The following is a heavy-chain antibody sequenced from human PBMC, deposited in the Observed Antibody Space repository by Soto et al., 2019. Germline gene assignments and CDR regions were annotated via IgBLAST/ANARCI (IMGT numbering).Heavy chain of an antibody. CDR2: IIPIFGTA. Sequence: SVKVSCKASGGTFRSYAISWVRQAPGQGLEWMGGIIPIFGTANYAQKFQGRVTITADESTSTAYMELSSLRSEDTAVYYCARVRSGYDLREDVFDIWGQGTMVTVAS. V-gene: IGHV1-69*13. J-gene: IGHJ3*02. CDR3: ARVRSGYDLREDVFDI. D-gene: IGHD5-12*01. CDR1: GGTFRSYA.